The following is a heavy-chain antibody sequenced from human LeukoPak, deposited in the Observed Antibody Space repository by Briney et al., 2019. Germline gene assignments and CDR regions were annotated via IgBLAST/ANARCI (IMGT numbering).Heavy chain of an antibody. D-gene: IGHD3-10*01. CDR3: AKGHRGDLLLSYFEY. V-gene: IGHV3-23*01. J-gene: IGHJ4*02. CDR2: IGGSGDST. CDR1: GFTFPSYG. Sequence: GGSLRLSCAASGFTFPSYGMSWVRQAPGKGLEWVSPIGGSGDSTYYADSVKGRFTISRDNSKNTLYLQMTSLRADDTAVYYCAKGHRGDLLLSYFEYWGQGTLVTVSS.